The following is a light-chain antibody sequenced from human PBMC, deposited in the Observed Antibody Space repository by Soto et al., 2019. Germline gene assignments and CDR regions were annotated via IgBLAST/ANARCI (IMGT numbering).Light chain of an antibody. CDR2: RND. Sequence: QSVLTQPPSASGTPGQRVIISCSGTASNIGRNAVNWYLQLPGTAPKVLIFRNDQRPSGVPDRFSGSRSGTSASLTITGLQSEDEADYYCASYTRTTTLVFGGGTKVTVL. CDR3: ASYTRTTTLV. CDR1: ASNIGRNA. V-gene: IGLV1-44*01. J-gene: IGLJ2*01.